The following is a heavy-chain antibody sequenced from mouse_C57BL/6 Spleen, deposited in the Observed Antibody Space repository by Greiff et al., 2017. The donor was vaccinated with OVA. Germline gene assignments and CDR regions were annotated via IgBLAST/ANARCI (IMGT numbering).Heavy chain of an antibody. CDR3: ARSPYYYGSSLYAMDY. J-gene: IGHJ4*01. Sequence: QVQLQQPGAELVKPGASVKLSCKASGYTFTSYWMHWVKQRPGQGLEWIGMIHPNSGSTTYNEKFKSKATLTVDKSSSTAYMQLSSLTSEDSAVYYCARSPYYYGSSLYAMDYWGQGTSVTVSS. V-gene: IGHV1-64*01. CDR2: IHPNSGST. CDR1: GYTFTSYW. D-gene: IGHD1-1*01.